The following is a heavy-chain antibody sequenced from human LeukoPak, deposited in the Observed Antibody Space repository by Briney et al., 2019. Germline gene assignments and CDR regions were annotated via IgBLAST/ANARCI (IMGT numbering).Heavy chain of an antibody. CDR2: ITWTGGST. D-gene: IGHD3-22*01. V-gene: IGHV3-20*04. CDR1: GFTFDDYD. J-gene: IGHJ4*02. Sequence: PGGSLRLSCAASGFTFDDYDMSWVRQAPGKGLEWVSSITWTGGSTGYADSVKGRFTISRDNAKNSLYLQMNSLRAEDTAVYYCARDPYYYDSSGYYGEGFDYWGQGTLVTVSS. CDR3: ARDPYYYDSSGYYGEGFDY.